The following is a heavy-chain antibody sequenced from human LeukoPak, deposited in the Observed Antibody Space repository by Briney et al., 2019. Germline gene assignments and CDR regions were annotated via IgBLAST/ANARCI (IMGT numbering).Heavy chain of an antibody. J-gene: IGHJ3*02. V-gene: IGHV3-48*01. CDR1: GFTFSSYG. D-gene: IGHD2-2*02. Sequence: GGSLRLSCAASGFTFSSYGMSWVRQAPGKGLEWVSYISSSSRTIYYADSVKGRFTISRDNAKNSLYLQMNSLRAEDTAVYYCAREEPDCSSPSCYRPDAFDIWGQGTMVTVSS. CDR3: AREEPDCSSPSCYRPDAFDI. CDR2: ISSSSRTI.